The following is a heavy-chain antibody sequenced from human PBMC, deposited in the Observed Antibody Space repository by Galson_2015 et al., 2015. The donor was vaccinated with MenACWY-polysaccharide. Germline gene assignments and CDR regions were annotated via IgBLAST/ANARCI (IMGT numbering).Heavy chain of an antibody. CDR1: GLTFRSSG. J-gene: IGHJ3*02. V-gene: IGHV3-33*05. D-gene: IGHD6-19*01. CDR2: IQNVGSPK. Sequence: SLRLSCAASGLTFRSSGMHWVRQAQGKGLEWVALIQNVGSPKAYADSVKGRFTISRDNSKNTLYLEMNSLRAEDTAVYYCARESSRIVFHAFDIWGQGTMVTVSS. CDR3: ARESSRIVFHAFDI.